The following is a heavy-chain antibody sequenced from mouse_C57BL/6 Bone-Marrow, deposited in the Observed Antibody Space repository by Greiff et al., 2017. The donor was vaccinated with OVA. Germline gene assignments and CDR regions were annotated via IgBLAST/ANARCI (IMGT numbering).Heavy chain of an antibody. D-gene: IGHD2-4*01. J-gene: IGHJ3*01. CDR1: GYTFTSYW. CDR3: ARRGMITRAWFAY. Sequence: QVQLQQPGAELVMPGASVKLSCKASGYTFTSYWMHWVKQRPGQGLEWIGEIVPSDSYTNYNQKFKGKSTLTVDKSSSTAYMQLSSLTSEDSAVYYCARRGMITRAWFAYWGQGTLVTVSA. CDR2: IVPSDSYT. V-gene: IGHV1-69*01.